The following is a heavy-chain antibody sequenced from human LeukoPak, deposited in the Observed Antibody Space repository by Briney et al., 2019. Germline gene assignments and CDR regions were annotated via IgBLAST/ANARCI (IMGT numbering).Heavy chain of an antibody. V-gene: IGHV1-2*06. CDR2: INPNSGGT. Sequence: GASVKVSCKASGYTFTGYYMHWVRQAPGQGLEWMGRINPNSGGTNYAQKFQGRVTMTRDTSISTAYMELSRLRSDDTAVYYCARDWGPIVVVVAAGYGMGVWGQGTTVTVSS. J-gene: IGHJ6*02. D-gene: IGHD2-15*01. CDR1: GYTFTGYY. CDR3: ARDWGPIVVVVAAGYGMGV.